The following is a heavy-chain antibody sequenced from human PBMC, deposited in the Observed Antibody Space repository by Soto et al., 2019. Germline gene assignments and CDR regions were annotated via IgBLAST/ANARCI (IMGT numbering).Heavy chain of an antibody. J-gene: IGHJ4*02. CDR2: ISYDGSNK. CDR1: GFTFSTYG. Sequence: QVQLVESGGGVVQPGRSLRLSCAASGFTFSTYGMHWVRQAPGKGLEWVAFISYDGSNKYYADSVKGRFTISRDNSKNTLYLQMNSLRAEDTAVYHCAKDYTDYTYSFDYWGQGTLVTVSS. CDR3: AKDYTDYTYSFDY. V-gene: IGHV3-30*18. D-gene: IGHD4-4*01.